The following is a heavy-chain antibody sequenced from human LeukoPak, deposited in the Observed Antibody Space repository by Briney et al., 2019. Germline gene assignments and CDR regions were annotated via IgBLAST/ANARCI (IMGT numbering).Heavy chain of an antibody. CDR1: GGSFSGYY. Sequence: SETLSLTCAVYGGSFSGYYWSWIRQPPGKGLEWIGEINHSGSTNYNPSLKSRVTISVDTSKNQFSLKLSSVTAADTAVYYCARECQGVTTMGFEYWGQGTLDTVSS. D-gene: IGHD4-23*01. CDR3: ARECQGVTTMGFEY. J-gene: IGHJ4*02. CDR2: INHSGST. V-gene: IGHV4-34*01.